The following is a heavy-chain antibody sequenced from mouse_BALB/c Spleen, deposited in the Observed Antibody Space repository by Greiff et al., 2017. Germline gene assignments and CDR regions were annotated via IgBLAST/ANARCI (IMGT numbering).Heavy chain of an antibody. CDR1: GYAFSSSW. CDR2: IYPGDGDT. Sequence: VQLQQSGPELVKPGASVKISCKASGYAFSSSWMNWVKQRPGQGLEWIGRIYPGDGDTNYNGKFKGKATLTADKSSSTAYMQLSSLTSVDSAVYFCARSTTVVADYYAMDYWGQGTSVTVSS. CDR3: ARSTTVVADYYAMDY. J-gene: IGHJ4*01. D-gene: IGHD1-1*01. V-gene: IGHV1-82*01.